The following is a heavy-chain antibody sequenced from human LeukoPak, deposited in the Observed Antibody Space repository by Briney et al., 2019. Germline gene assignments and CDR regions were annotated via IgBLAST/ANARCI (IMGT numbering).Heavy chain of an antibody. V-gene: IGHV3-30-3*01. CDR1: GFTFSSFA. Sequence: GGSLRLSCAASGFTFSSFAMHWVRRAPGKGLGWVAVIPYDGSNKDYADSVRGRFTISRDNSKNTLYLQMNSLRADDTAVYYCARGYGDLYSGFDYWGQGTLVTVSS. CDR2: IPYDGSNK. CDR3: ARGYGDLYSGFDY. J-gene: IGHJ4*02. D-gene: IGHD4-17*01.